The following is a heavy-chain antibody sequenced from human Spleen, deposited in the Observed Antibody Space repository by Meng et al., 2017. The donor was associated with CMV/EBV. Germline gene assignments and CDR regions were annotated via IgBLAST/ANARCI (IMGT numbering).Heavy chain of an antibody. CDR3: ARDLGEDRGYSGYDYYYYGMDV. D-gene: IGHD5-12*01. Sequence: ASVKVSCKASGYTFTAYYIHWVRQAPGQGLEWMGWINPNSGGTNYAQKFQGRVTMTRDTSISTAYMELSRLRSDDTAVYYCARDLGEDRGYSGYDYYYYGMDVWGQGTTVTVSS. V-gene: IGHV1-2*02. CDR2: INPNSGGT. CDR1: GYTFTAYY. J-gene: IGHJ6*02.